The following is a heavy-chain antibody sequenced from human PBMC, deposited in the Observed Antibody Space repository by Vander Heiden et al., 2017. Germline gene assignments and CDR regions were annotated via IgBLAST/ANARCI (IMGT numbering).Heavy chain of an antibody. J-gene: IGHJ4*02. V-gene: IGHV4-39*01. CDR2: IFYRGQS. Sequence: LQESGPGLVKPSETLSATGTVADGSITSTSYHVGWIRQPPGKGLEWIGTIFYRGQSYYNAALKSRITMSIVTSKNQISLKVRYMTAADTAVYYCARQVHCPYFEVWSQGTRVTVSS. CDR1: DGSITSTSYH. CDR3: ARQVHCPYFEV. D-gene: IGHD3-9*01.